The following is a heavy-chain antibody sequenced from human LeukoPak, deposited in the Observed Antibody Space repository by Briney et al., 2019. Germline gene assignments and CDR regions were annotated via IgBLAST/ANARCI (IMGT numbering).Heavy chain of an antibody. CDR1: GFTFSVYG. D-gene: IGHD6-13*01. J-gene: IGHJ4*02. CDR3: AKAAVYSRNWTPFDD. CDR2: LSGDETYI. V-gene: IGHV3-30*18. Sequence: GGSLRLSCAASGFTFSVYGMHWVRQAPGKGLEWVALLSGDETYIDYTDSVKGRFTISRDASKNTLFLQMNSLRADDTAIYYCAKAAVYSRNWTPFDDWGQGTLVIVSS.